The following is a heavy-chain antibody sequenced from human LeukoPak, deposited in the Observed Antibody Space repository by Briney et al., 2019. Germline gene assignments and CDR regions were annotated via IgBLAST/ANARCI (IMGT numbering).Heavy chain of an antibody. Sequence: SGGSLRLSCAASGFTFSSYWMSWVRQAPGKGLEWVANINQDGRQIYYVDSVKGRFTISRDNAKNSLYLQMNSLRVEDTAVYYCARSLWPEDYWGQGTLVTVSS. CDR3: ARSLWPEDY. CDR1: GFTFSSYW. CDR2: INQDGRQI. V-gene: IGHV3-7*01. J-gene: IGHJ4*02. D-gene: IGHD3-16*01.